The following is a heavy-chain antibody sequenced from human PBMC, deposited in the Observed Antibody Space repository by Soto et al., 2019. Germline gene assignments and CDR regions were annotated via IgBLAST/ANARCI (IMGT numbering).Heavy chain of an antibody. CDR3: ARAREALNWFDP. CDR1: GYTFTSYS. D-gene: IGHD3-3*02. Sequence: ASVKVSCKASGYTFTSYSIHWVRQAPGQRLEWMGWINAGNGDTKYSQKFQGRVTITRDTSASTAYMELSSLRSEDTAVYYCARAREALNWFDPWGQGTLVTVSS. CDR2: INAGNGDT. J-gene: IGHJ5*02. V-gene: IGHV1-3*01.